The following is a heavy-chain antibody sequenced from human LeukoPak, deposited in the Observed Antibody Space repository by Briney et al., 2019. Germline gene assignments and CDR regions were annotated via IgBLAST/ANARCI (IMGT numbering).Heavy chain of an antibody. CDR2: IYPRDSDT. CDR1: GYSFTSYW. J-gene: IGHJ4*02. D-gene: IGHD4-23*01. V-gene: IGHV5-51*01. Sequence: GESLKISCKGSGYSFTSYWIAWVRQMPGKGLEWMGIIYPRDSDTTYSPSFQGQVTISADKSISTAYLQWSSLKASDTAMYFCARLLDYGGTYYFDYWGQGTLVTVSS. CDR3: ARLLDYGGTYYFDY.